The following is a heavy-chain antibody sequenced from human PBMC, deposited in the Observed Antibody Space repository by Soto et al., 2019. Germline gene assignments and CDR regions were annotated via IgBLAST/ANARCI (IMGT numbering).Heavy chain of an antibody. CDR1: GYTFTSYG. Sequence: GASVKVSCKASGYTFTSYGISWVRQAPGQGLEWMGWISAYNGNTNYAQKLQGRVTMTTDTSTSTAYMELRSLRSDDTAVYYCARDRYYDFWSGYYFRYFDYWGQGTLVTVSS. J-gene: IGHJ4*02. D-gene: IGHD3-3*01. CDR3: ARDRYYDFWSGYYFRYFDY. V-gene: IGHV1-18*01. CDR2: ISAYNGNT.